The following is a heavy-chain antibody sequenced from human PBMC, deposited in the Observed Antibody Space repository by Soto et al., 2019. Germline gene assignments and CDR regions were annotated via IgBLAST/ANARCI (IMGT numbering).Heavy chain of an antibody. CDR3: TRKCFGMDV. CDR1: GFTFSNSW. CDR2: IKEDGSEK. V-gene: IGHV3-7*03. D-gene: IGHD3-16*01. J-gene: IGHJ6*02. Sequence: GGSLRLSCAASGFTFSNSWMSWVRQAPGKGLEWVASIKEDGSEKDYVDPVKGRFTITRDNAKNSLYLQMNNLSAQDTAVYFCTRKCFGMDVWGQGTTVTVSS.